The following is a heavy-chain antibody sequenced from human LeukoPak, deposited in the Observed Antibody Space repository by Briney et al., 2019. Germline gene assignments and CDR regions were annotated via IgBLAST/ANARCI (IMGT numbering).Heavy chain of an antibody. V-gene: IGHV3-30*04. D-gene: IGHD2-2*01. CDR3: ARAILGYCSSTSCYGPDY. Sequence: AGSLRLSCAASGFTFSSFAMHWVRQAPGKGLEWVAVISYDGSNKYYADSVKGRFTITRDNPKTALYLQMNSLRAEDTAVYYCARAILGYCSSTSCYGPDYWGQGTLVTVSS. CDR2: ISYDGSNK. CDR1: GFTFSSFA. J-gene: IGHJ4*02.